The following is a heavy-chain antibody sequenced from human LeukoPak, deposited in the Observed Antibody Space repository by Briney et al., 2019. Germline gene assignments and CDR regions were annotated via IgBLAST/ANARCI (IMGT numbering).Heavy chain of an antibody. J-gene: IGHJ4*02. CDR2: ISYDGSNK. Sequence: PGRSLRLSCAASGFTFSSYAMHWVRQAPGKGLEWVAVISYDGSNKYYADSVKGRFTISRDNSKNTLYLQMNSLRAEDTAVYYCARHGYSSSFFDYWGQGTLVTVSS. CDR3: ARHGYSSSFFDY. V-gene: IGHV3-30-3*01. D-gene: IGHD6-13*01. CDR1: GFTFSSYA.